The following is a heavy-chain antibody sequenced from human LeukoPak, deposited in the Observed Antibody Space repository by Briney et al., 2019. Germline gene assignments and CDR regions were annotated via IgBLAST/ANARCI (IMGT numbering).Heavy chain of an antibody. V-gene: IGHV4-39*01. CDR1: GGSISSSSYY. Sequence: SETLSLTYTVSGGSISSSSYYWGWIRQPPGKGLEWIGSIYYSGSTYYIPSLKSRVTISVDTSKNQFSLNLSSVTAADTAVYYCARLYYDSSGYYQICYFDYWGQGTLVTVSS. J-gene: IGHJ4*02. CDR3: ARLYYDSSGYYQICYFDY. CDR2: IYYSGST. D-gene: IGHD3-22*01.